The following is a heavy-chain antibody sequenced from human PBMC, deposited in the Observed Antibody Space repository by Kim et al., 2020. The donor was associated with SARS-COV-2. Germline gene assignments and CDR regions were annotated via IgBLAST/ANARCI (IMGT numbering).Heavy chain of an antibody. CDR3: ARGLPGYSYGPHYYYYYGMDV. V-gene: IGHV4-34*01. CDR1: GGSFSGYY. J-gene: IGHJ6*02. CDR2: INHSGST. D-gene: IGHD5-18*01. Sequence: SETLSLTCAVYGGSFSGYYWSWIRQPPGKGLEWIGEINHSGSTNYNPSLKSRVTISVDTSKNQFSLKLSSVTAADTAVYYCARGLPGYSYGPHYYYYYGMDVWGQGTTVTVSS.